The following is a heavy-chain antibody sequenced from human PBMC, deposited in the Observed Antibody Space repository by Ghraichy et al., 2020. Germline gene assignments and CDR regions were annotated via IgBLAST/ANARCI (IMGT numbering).Heavy chain of an antibody. V-gene: IGHV3-23*01. CDR2: ISGNGEDT. Sequence: GGSLRLSCTASGFTFSRYAMTWVRQAPGNGLELVSGISGNGEDTYYADSVKGRFTISRDNSENTLYLQMKSLRAEDTAIYYCAGDTDYYYYALGVWGHGTTVTVSS. CDR3: AGDTDYYYYALGV. CDR1: GFTFSRYA. D-gene: IGHD7-27*01. J-gene: IGHJ6*02.